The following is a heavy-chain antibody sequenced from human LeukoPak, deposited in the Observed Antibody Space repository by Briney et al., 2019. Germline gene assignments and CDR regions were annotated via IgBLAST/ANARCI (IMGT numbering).Heavy chain of an antibody. CDR1: GFTFSSYA. J-gene: IGHJ4*02. CDR2: ISGSGGST. CDR3: AKGEYCSTTSCYTLYY. D-gene: IGHD2-2*02. V-gene: IGHV3-23*01. Sequence: GGSLRLSCAASGFTFSSYAMSWVRQAPGKGLEWGSAISGSGGSTYYADSVKGRFTISKDNSKNTLYLQMNSLRAEDTAVCYCAKGEYCSTTSCYTLYYWGQGTLVTVSS.